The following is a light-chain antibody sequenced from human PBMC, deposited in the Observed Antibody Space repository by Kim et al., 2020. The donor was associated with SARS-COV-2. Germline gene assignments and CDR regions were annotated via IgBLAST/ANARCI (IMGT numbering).Light chain of an antibody. V-gene: IGKV3-15*01. CDR3: QQYNSYPWT. Sequence: ASVGERVTLSCRASQSVSRYLAWYQQKPGKAPRLLIYRASTLDSGVPSRFSGSGSGTEFTLTVSSLQSEDFAVYYCQQYNSYPWTFGQGTKVDIK. J-gene: IGKJ1*01. CDR2: RAS. CDR1: QSVSRY.